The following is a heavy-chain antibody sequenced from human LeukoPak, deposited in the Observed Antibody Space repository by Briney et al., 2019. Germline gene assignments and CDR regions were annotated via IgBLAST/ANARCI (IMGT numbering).Heavy chain of an antibody. V-gene: IGHV3-23*01. Sequence: GGSLRLSCAASGFTFNTYAMSWVRQAPGKGLEWVSSISGGGDTTNYADSVKGRFTISRDNAKNSLYLQMNSLRAEDTAVYYCARDFRFLEDYWGQGTLVTVSS. CDR2: ISGGGDTT. CDR1: GFTFNTYA. CDR3: ARDFRFLEDY. J-gene: IGHJ4*02. D-gene: IGHD3-3*01.